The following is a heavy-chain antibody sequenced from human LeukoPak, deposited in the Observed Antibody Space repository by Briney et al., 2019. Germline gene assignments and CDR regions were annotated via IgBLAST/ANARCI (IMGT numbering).Heavy chain of an antibody. CDR2: INHSGST. Sequence: PSETLSLTCAVYGGSFGGYYWSRIRQPPGKGLEWIGEINHSGSTNYNPSLKSRVTISVDTSKNQFSLKLSSVTAADTAVYYCASGFYGSGRKPASPFDYWGQGTLVTVSS. CDR3: ASGFYGSGRKPASPFDY. J-gene: IGHJ4*02. V-gene: IGHV4-34*01. CDR1: GGSFGGYY. D-gene: IGHD3-10*01.